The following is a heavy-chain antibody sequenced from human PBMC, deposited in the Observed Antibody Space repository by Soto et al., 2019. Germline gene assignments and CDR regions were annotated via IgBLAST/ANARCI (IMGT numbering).Heavy chain of an antibody. V-gene: IGHV3-33*01. D-gene: IGHD2-15*01. CDR1: GFTFSSYG. CDR2: IWDDGSNK. J-gene: IGHJ5*02. CDR3: ARGHTEYCRGGSCYWFDP. Sequence: QVQLVESGGGVVQPGRSLRLSCAASGFTFSSYGMHWVRQAPGKGLEWVAVIWDDGSNKYYADSVKGRFTISRDNSKNTLYLQMSSLRAEDTAVYCCARGHTEYCRGGSCYWFDPWGQGTQVTVSS.